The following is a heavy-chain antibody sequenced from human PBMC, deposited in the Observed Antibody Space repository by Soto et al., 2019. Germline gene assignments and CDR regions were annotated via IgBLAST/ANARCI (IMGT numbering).Heavy chain of an antibody. CDR3: ARGPGASGLDV. Sequence: QVQLVQSGAEVKKPGASVKVSCKASGYTFTSYYIHWVRQAPGQGPEWMGIINPTSGGTSYAQNLQGRVTMTRDTSTRTVYMELNSLRSDDTAVYYCARGPGASGLDVWGQGTTVTVSS. D-gene: IGHD2-8*02. J-gene: IGHJ6*02. V-gene: IGHV1-46*01. CDR1: GYTFTSYY. CDR2: INPTSGGT.